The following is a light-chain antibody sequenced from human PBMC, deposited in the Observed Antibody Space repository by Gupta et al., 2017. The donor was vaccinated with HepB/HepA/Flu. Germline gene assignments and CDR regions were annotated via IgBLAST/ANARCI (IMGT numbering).Light chain of an antibody. CDR2: DSS. CDR1: QSVSHY. J-gene: IGKJ4*01. Sequence: EIVLTQSPATLSLSPGERATLSCRASQSVSHYLAWYQQRPGQAPRLLIYDSSKGATGVPARFSGSGSGTEFTLTISGLEPEDSAIYFCQQRGDWPLTFGGGTKVEIK. V-gene: IGKV3-11*01. CDR3: QQRGDWPLT.